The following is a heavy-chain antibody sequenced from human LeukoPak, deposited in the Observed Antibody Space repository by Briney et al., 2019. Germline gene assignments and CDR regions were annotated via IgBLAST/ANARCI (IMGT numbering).Heavy chain of an antibody. Sequence: GASVKVSCKASGSNFISYYMHWVRQAPGQGLEWMGIISPSGGSTSYAQKFQDRVTMTRDTSTSTVYMELSSLKSEDTAVYYCAREDVVLVDAVRYYYYGMDVWGQGTTVTVSS. D-gene: IGHD2-8*01. J-gene: IGHJ6*02. CDR1: GSNFISYY. V-gene: IGHV1-46*01. CDR2: ISPSGGST. CDR3: AREDVVLVDAVRYYYYGMDV.